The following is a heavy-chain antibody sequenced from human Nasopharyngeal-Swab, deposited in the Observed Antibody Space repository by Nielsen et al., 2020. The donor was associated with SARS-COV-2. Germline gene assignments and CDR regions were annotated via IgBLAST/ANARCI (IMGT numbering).Heavy chain of an antibody. CDR2: ISWNSGNI. CDR3: AKDGGYCSGGSCYLYYFDY. J-gene: IGHJ4*02. D-gene: IGHD2-15*01. Sequence: SLKISCAASGFTFDDYAMHWVRQAPGKGLEWVSGISWNSGNIGYADSVKGRFTISRDNAKNSLYLQMNSLRAEDTALYYCAKDGGYCSGGSCYLYYFDYWGQGTLVTVSS. CDR1: GFTFDDYA. V-gene: IGHV3-9*01.